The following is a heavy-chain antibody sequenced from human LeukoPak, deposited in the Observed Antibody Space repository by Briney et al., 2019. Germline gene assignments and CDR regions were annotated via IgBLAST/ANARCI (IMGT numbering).Heavy chain of an antibody. CDR3: AREPHIAVVTHFDY. CDR1: GFSFSNYW. J-gene: IGHJ4*02. Sequence: GGSLRLSCAASGFSFSNYWMSWVRQAPGKGLEWVANIKQDGSEKYYVDSVRGRFTISRDNAKNSLFLQMNSLRAEDTAVYYCAREPHIAVVTHFDYWGQGTLVTVSS. D-gene: IGHD6-19*01. V-gene: IGHV3-7*01. CDR2: IKQDGSEK.